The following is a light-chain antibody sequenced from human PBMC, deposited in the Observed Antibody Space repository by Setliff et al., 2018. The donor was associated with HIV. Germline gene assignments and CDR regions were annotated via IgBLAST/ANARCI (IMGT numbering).Light chain of an antibody. Sequence: DIQMTQSPSTLSASVGDRVTITCRASQSIRNWLAWYQQKPGKAPKLLIYKASNLESGVPSRFSGSGSGTEFTLTISNLQPDDFATYYCQQCDTYSITFGQGTRLEIK. CDR1: QSIRNW. J-gene: IGKJ5*01. V-gene: IGKV1-5*03. CDR2: KAS. CDR3: QQCDTYSIT.